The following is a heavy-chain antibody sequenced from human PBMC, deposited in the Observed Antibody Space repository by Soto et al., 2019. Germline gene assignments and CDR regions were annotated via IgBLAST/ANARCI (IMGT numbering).Heavy chain of an antibody. CDR3: AKDSNPWGGGVYNWFDP. CDR2: ISATGGST. CDR1: GFTFGHYA. D-gene: IGHD3-16*01. Sequence: EVQLLESGGGLVQPGGSLRLSCAASGFTFGHYAMAWVRQAPGKGLEWVSAISATGGSTFYADSVKGRFTISRDNFKSPLYLQIKGLRAEDTAKYFWAKDSNPWGGGVYNWFDPWGQGTLVTVSS. V-gene: IGHV3-23*01. J-gene: IGHJ5*02.